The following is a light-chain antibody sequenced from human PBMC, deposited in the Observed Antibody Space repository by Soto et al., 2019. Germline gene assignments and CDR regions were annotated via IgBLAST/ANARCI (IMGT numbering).Light chain of an antibody. J-gene: IGKJ1*01. Sequence: EIVLTQSPGTLSLSPGERATLSCRASQSISSNCLAWYQHKPGQAPRLLIYGASSRATGIPDRFSGSGSGTDFTLTISRLEPEDFAVYYCQEYGRSRTFGQGTKVEIK. CDR2: GAS. V-gene: IGKV3-20*01. CDR3: QEYGRSRT. CDR1: QSISSNC.